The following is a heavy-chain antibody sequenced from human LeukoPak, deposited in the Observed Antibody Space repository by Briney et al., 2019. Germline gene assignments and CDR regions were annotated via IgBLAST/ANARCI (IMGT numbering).Heavy chain of an antibody. V-gene: IGHV1-3*01. J-gene: IGHJ6*02. Sequence: ASVKVSCKASGYTFTSYAMHWVRQAPGQRLEWMGWINAGNGNTKYSQKFQGRVTITRGTSASTAYMELSSLRSEDTAVYYCASVYYDSSGYPYGMDVWGQGTTVTVSS. CDR3: ASVYYDSSGYPYGMDV. D-gene: IGHD3-22*01. CDR2: INAGNGNT. CDR1: GYTFTSYA.